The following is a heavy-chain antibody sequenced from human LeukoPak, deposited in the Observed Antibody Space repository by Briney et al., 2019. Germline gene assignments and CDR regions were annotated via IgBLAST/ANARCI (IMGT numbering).Heavy chain of an antibody. CDR2: ISYDGSNK. D-gene: IGHD3-22*01. V-gene: IGHV3-30*18. CDR3: AKVKGGNYYDSSGYDSPDY. Sequence: GGSLRLSCAASGFTFSSYGMHWVRQAPGXXLEWVAVISYDGSNKYYADSVKGRFTISRDNSKNTLYLQMNSLRAEDTAVYYCAKVKGGNYYDSSGYDSPDYWGQGTLVTVSS. J-gene: IGHJ4*02. CDR1: GFTFSSYG.